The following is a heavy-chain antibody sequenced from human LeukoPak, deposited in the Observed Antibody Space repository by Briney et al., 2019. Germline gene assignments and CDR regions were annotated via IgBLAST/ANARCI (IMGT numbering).Heavy chain of an antibody. CDR1: ALTPSKYW. Sequence: RGSLRPSSAVYALTPSKYWMHWVRQVPGKGLVWVSRIHSDGSTTDYADSVKGRFTITRDSAKNKLYLEMNSLRVEDTAVYYCTRDANHYGGMDVWGQGTTVTVSS. V-gene: IGHV3-74*01. J-gene: IGHJ6*02. CDR3: TRDANHYGGMDV. CDR2: IHSDGSTT.